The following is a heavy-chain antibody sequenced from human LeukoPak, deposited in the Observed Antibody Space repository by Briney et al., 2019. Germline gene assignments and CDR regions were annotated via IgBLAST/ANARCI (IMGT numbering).Heavy chain of an antibody. J-gene: IGHJ6*02. D-gene: IGHD6-19*01. CDR1: GFTFSSYG. CDR2: ISYEGSHK. CDR3: AKPRSGWNYYYYGMDV. V-gene: IGHV3-30*18. Sequence: GGSLRLSCAASGFTFSSYGMHWVRQAPGKGLEWVAVISYEGSHKYYADSVKGRFTISRDNSKNTLYLQMNRLRAEDTGVYYCAKPRSGWNYYYYGMDVWGQGTTVTVSS.